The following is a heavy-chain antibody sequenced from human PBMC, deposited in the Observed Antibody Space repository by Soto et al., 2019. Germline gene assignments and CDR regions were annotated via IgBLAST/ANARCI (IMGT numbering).Heavy chain of an antibody. CDR2: IWYDGSNK. CDR3: ARDHLTGTTKSYYYYGMDV. CDR1: GFTFSSYG. Sequence: WSLRLSCAASGFTFSSYGMHWVRQAPGKGLEWVAVIWYDGSNKYYADSVKGRFTISRDNSKNTLYLQMNSLRAEDTAVYYCARDHLTGTTKSYYYYGMDVWGQGTTVTVSS. D-gene: IGHD1-20*01. V-gene: IGHV3-33*01. J-gene: IGHJ6*02.